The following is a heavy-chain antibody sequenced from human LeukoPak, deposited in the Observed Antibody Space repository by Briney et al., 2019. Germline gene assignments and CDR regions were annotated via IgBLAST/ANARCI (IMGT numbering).Heavy chain of an antibody. V-gene: IGHV1-8*03. CDR1: GYTFTNYD. CDR2: MNPNSGNT. D-gene: IGHD2-15*01. Sequence: ASVKVSCKASGYTFTNYDINWVRQATGQGLEWMGWMNPNSGNTGYAQKFQGRVTVTRDTSISTAYMELSSLRSEDTAVYYCARGRRYCSGGTCYSEGDYYYYLDVWGKGTTVTVSS. J-gene: IGHJ6*03. CDR3: ARGRRYCSGGTCYSEGDYYYYLDV.